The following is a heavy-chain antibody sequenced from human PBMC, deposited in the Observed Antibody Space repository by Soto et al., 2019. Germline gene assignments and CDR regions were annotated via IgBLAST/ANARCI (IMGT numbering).Heavy chain of an antibody. CDR1: GFTGSSNY. D-gene: IGHD6-25*01. J-gene: IGHJ4*02. CDR2: TYSGGST. CDR3: AIAPSWTAGPFDY. V-gene: IGHV3-66*01. Sequence: EVQLVESGGGLVQPGGSLRLSCAASGFTGSSNYMSWVRQAPGKGPEWVSVTYSGGSTYYADSVKGRFTISRDNSKNTLYRQMNCLRAVDTAVYYCAIAPSWTAGPFDYWGQGTLVTVSS.